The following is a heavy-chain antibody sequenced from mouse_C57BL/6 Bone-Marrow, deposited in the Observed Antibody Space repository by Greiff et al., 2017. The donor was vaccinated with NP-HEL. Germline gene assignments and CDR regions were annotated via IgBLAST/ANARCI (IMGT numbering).Heavy chain of an antibody. Sequence: EVQLVESGGGLVKPGGSLKLSCAASGFTFSSYAMSWVRQTPEKRLEWVATISDGGSYTYYPDNVKGRFTISRDNAKHNLYLQMSHLKSEDTAMYYCARDNGAPSYCGSSPAWFAYWGQGTLVTVSA. CDR2: ISDGGSYT. V-gene: IGHV5-4*01. CDR3: ARDNGAPSYCGSSPAWFAY. D-gene: IGHD1-1*01. CDR1: GFTFSSYA. J-gene: IGHJ3*01.